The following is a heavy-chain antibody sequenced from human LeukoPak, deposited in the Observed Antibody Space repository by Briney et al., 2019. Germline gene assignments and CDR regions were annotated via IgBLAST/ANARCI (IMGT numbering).Heavy chain of an antibody. Sequence: PGGSLRLFCAASGFTFSSYWMTWVRQAPGKGLEWVANLKPDGSDKYYVDSVKGRFTISRDNAKNSLYLQMNSLRAEDTAVYYCARDAYNYASESWGQGTLVTVSS. V-gene: IGHV3-7*01. CDR1: GFTFSSYW. CDR3: ARDAYNYASES. CDR2: LKPDGSDK. D-gene: IGHD3-10*01. J-gene: IGHJ5*02.